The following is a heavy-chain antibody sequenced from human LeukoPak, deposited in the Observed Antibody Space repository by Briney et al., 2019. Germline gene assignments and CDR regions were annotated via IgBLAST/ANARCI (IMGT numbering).Heavy chain of an antibody. V-gene: IGHV3-30-3*01. CDR2: ILYDGSNE. CDR1: GFTFSRYA. CDR3: ARVGYYSSGPFSYFDY. Sequence: GGSLRLSCAASGFTFSRYAMHWVRQAPGKGLEWVAVILYDGSNEYYADSVKGRFTISRDSSENTLYLQMNSLRVEDTAVYYCARVGYYSSGPFSYFDYWGQGTLVTVSS. J-gene: IGHJ4*02. D-gene: IGHD3-10*01.